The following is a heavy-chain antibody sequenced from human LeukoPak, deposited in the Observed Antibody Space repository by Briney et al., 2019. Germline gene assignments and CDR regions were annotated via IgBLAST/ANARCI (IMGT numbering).Heavy chain of an antibody. V-gene: IGHV4-59*12. Sequence: SETLSLTCTVSGGSISSYYWSWIRQPPGKGLEWIGYIYYSGSTNYNPSLKSRVTISVDTSNNQFSLKLSSVTAADTAVYYCARGAYYDYVWGSYRPAPYYYYYMDVWGKGTTVTVSS. CDR3: ARGAYYDYVWGSYRPAPYYYYYMDV. CDR1: GGSISSYY. D-gene: IGHD3-16*02. CDR2: IYYSGST. J-gene: IGHJ6*03.